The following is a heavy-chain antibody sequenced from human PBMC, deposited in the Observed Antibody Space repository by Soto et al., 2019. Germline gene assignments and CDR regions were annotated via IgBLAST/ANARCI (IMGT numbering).Heavy chain of an antibody. CDR2: IIPIFGTA. D-gene: IGHD6-13*01. CDR3: AREIGAAGTGWFDP. CDR1: GYTFTSYD. V-gene: IGHV1-69*13. Sequence: GASVKVSCKASGYTFTSYDINWVRQATGQGLEWMGGIIPIFGTANYAQKFQGRVTITADESTSTAYMELRSLRSDDTAVYYCAREIGAAGTGWFDPWGQGTLVTVSS. J-gene: IGHJ5*02.